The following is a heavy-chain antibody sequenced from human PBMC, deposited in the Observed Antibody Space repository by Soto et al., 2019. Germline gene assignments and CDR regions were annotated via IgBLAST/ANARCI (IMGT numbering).Heavy chain of an antibody. D-gene: IGHD6-13*01. CDR2: IHYSGTT. J-gene: IGHJ4*02. CDR3: AAGEASSRNLAPYYLDF. CDR1: GGSMRNYF. V-gene: IGHV4-59*01. Sequence: SETLSLTCTVSGGSMRNYFWTWIRQPPGKGLEWIGYIHYSGTTSFFPSYNPPLRSRVTISEDTSKNQFSLKLSSVTTADTAVYFCAAGEASSRNLAPYYLDFWGQGTLVTVSS.